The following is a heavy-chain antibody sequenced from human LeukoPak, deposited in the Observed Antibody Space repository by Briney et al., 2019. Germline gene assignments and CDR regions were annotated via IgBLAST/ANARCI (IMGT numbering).Heavy chain of an antibody. CDR2: IYYSGST. J-gene: IGHJ4*02. D-gene: IGHD3-10*01. CDR1: GGSISSGDYY. V-gene: IGHV4-30-4*01. Sequence: PSETLSLTCTVSGGSISSGDYYWSWIRQPPGKGLEWIGYIYYSGSTYYNPSLKSRVTISVDTSKNQFSLKLSSVTAADTAVYYCARGRPSPFGELAYYFDYWGQGTLVTVSS. CDR3: ARGRPSPFGELAYYFDY.